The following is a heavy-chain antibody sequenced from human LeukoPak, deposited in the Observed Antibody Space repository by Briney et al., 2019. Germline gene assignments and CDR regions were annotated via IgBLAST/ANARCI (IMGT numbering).Heavy chain of an antibody. J-gene: IGHJ4*02. CDR3: ARDPGYSYGLDY. CDR2: ISSSSSYI. V-gene: IGHV3-11*06. CDR1: GFTFSDYY. D-gene: IGHD5-18*01. Sequence: GGSLRLSCAASGFTFSDYYMSWIRQAPGKGLEWVSSISSSSSYIYYADSVKGRFTISRDNSKNTLYLQMNSLRADDTAVYYCARDPGYSYGLDYWGQGTLVTVSS.